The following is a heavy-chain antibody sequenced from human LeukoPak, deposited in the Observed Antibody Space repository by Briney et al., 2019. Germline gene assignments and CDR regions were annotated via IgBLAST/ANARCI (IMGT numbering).Heavy chain of an antibody. CDR3: ARDHPFSSCDY. CDR1: GFTLSSYW. D-gene: IGHD2/OR15-2a*01. J-gene: IGHJ4*02. Sequence: AGSLRLACAASGFTLSSYWMSWVRQAPGKGLEWVANIKQDGSEKYYVDSVKGRFTISRGNAKNSLYLQMNSLRAEDTAVYYCARDHPFSSCDYWRKGTLVTVSS. V-gene: IGHV3-7*01. CDR2: IKQDGSEK.